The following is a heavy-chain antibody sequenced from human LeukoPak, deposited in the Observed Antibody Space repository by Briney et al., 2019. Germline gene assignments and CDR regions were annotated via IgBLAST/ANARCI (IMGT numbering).Heavy chain of an antibody. CDR1: GASFNSDDQD. CDR2: IHPSGML. J-gene: IGHJ4*02. V-gene: IGHV4-31*03. D-gene: IGHD3-22*01. CDR3: SRGLDSRKLGY. Sequence: SETLSLTCTVSGASFNSDDQDWNWIRRSPGKGLEWIVSIHPSGMLYNNPSLESRVTMSRYTSKNQFSLNLNSVTAADTAVYFCSRGLDSRKLGYWGQGILVTVSS.